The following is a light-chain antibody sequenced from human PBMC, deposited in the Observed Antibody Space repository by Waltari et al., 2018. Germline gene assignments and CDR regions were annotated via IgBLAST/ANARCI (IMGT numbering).Light chain of an antibody. CDR1: QTVSSN. Sequence: EVVMTQSPSTLSVFPWVSATLSCRASQTVSSNLAWYQQRPGQAPRLLIFDASTRAPSVPARFSGSGSGTEFTLTIRSLQSEDSAVYYCQQYNRWPPITFGQGTRLEIK. CDR3: QQYNRWPPIT. J-gene: IGKJ5*01. V-gene: IGKV3-15*01. CDR2: DAS.